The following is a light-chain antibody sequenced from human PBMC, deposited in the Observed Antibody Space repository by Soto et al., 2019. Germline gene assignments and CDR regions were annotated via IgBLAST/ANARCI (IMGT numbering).Light chain of an antibody. Sequence: EIVLTQSPATVSVYPGERATLSCRASQSVSSNLAWYQQKPGQAPRLLIYGASTRATGFPARFSGSGSGTEFTLTISSLQSEDFAVYYCHQYNNWPRTFGQGTKVDIK. CDR3: HQYNNWPRT. J-gene: IGKJ1*01. CDR1: QSVSSN. CDR2: GAS. V-gene: IGKV3-15*01.